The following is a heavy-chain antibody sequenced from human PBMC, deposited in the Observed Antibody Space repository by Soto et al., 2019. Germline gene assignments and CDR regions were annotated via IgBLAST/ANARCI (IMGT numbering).Heavy chain of an antibody. D-gene: IGHD3-3*01. CDR2: IYHSGST. CDR3: AREGGVLRMSNWLDP. Sequence: SETLSLTCTVSGDSVSSDSYYWSWIRQPPGKTLEWIGYIYHSGSTSYNPSIQSRVTMSIDTSKNQFSLNLTSVTAADTAIYYCAREGGVLRMSNWLDPWGQGTLVTVS. V-gene: IGHV4-61*01. CDR1: GDSVSSDSYY. J-gene: IGHJ5*02.